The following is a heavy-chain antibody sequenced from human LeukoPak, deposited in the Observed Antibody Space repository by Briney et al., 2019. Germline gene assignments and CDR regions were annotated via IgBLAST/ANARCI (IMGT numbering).Heavy chain of an antibody. V-gene: IGHV3-11*01. CDR3: VLFGDYESPDGFDI. J-gene: IGHJ3*02. CDR1: GFTFSDYY. CDR2: ISSSGNSI. Sequence: GGSLRLSCAASGFTFSDYYMSWIRQAPGKGLEWVSYISSSGNSISYADSVKGRFTISRDNSKTTLYLQMNSLRAGDTAVYYCVLFGDYESPDGFDIWGQGTMVTVSS. D-gene: IGHD4-17*01.